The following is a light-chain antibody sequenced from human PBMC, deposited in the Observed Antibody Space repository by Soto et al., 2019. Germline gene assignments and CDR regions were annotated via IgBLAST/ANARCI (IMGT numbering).Light chain of an antibody. Sequence: EIALTQSPGTLSLSPGERATLSCRASQSVSSSYLAWYQQKPGQAPRLLIYGASNRATGIPDRFSGSGSGTDFTLTISRLVPEDFAVYYCQQYGSSLSITFGQGTRLEIK. J-gene: IGKJ5*01. CDR3: QQYGSSLSIT. V-gene: IGKV3-20*01. CDR2: GAS. CDR1: QSVSSSY.